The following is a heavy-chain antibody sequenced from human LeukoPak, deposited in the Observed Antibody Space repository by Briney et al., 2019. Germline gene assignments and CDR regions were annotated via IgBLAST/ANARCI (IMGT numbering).Heavy chain of an antibody. D-gene: IGHD6-19*01. CDR2: MKQDGSEK. CDR3: ARDRKGWYSSGWYPWFDP. J-gene: IGHJ5*02. CDR1: GFTFSSYW. Sequence: AGGSLRLSCAASGFTFSSYWMSWVRQAPGKGLEWVANMKQDGSEKYYVDSVKGRFTISRDNAKNSLYLQMNSLRAEDTAVYYCARDRKGWYSSGWYPWFDPWGQGTLVTVSS. V-gene: IGHV3-7*01.